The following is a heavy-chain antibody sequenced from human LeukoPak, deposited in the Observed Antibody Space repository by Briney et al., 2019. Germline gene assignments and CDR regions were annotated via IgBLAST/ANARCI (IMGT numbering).Heavy chain of an antibody. CDR1: GGSISSGSYY. D-gene: IGHD3-3*01. Sequence: SETLSLTCTVSGGSISSGSYYWSWIRQPAGKGLEWIGRIYISGSTNYNPSLKSRVTISVDTSKNQFSLKLSSVTAADTAVYYCARAPPYYDFWSGYDWFDPWGQGTLVTVSS. CDR2: IYISGST. CDR3: ARAPPYYDFWSGYDWFDP. V-gene: IGHV4-61*02. J-gene: IGHJ5*02.